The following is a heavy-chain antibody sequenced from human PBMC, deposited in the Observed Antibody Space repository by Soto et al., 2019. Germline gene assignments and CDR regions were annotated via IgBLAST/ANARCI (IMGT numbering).Heavy chain of an antibody. CDR2: IYSGGST. D-gene: IGHD1-1*01. CDR3: ARDDDRDDY. J-gene: IGHJ4*02. Sequence: XVCLRLSCAASGFSFSSNYMSWVRQAPGKGLEWVSVIYSGGSTYYADSVKGRFTISRDNSKNTLYLQMNSLRAEDTAAYYCARDDDRDDYCGQRTLVTVSS. CDR1: GFSFSSNY. V-gene: IGHV3-53*01.